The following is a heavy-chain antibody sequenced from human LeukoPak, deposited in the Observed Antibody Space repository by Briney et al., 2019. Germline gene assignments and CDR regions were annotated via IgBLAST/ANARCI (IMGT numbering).Heavy chain of an antibody. CDR1: GFTFNTYS. V-gene: IGHV3-21*01. J-gene: IGHJ4*02. CDR2: ISSSSSYI. Sequence: GGSLRLSCEASGFTFNTYSMNWARQAPGKGLEWVSSISSSSSYIYYADSVKGQFTISRDNAKNSLYLQMNSLRAEDTAVYYCASGPYNWNYWGQGTLVTVSS. CDR3: ASGPYNWNY. D-gene: IGHD1-1*01.